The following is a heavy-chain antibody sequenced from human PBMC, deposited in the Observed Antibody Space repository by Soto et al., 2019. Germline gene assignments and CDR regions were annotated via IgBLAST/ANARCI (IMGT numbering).Heavy chain of an antibody. CDR3: ARLHSSGWYIFDY. V-gene: IGHV1-3*01. CDR1: GYTFTSYA. D-gene: IGHD6-19*01. CDR2: INAGNGNT. J-gene: IGHJ4*02. Sequence: QVQLVQSGAEVKKPGASVKVSCKASGYTFTSYAMHWVRQAPGQRLEWMGWINAGNGNTKYSQKLQGRVTITRDTSARTAYMELSSLRSEDTAVYYCARLHSSGWYIFDYWGQGTLVTVSS.